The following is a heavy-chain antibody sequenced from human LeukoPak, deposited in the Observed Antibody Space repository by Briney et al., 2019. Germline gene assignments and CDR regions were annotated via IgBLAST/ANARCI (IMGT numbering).Heavy chain of an antibody. V-gene: IGHV3-30*03. Sequence: GGSLRLSCAASGFTFSSYAMHWVRQAPGKGLEWVAVILHDGSNKQYADSLKGRFTISRDNAKNTLYLQMNSLRDEDTSIYYCARGGVQPVDYWGQGTLVTVSS. D-gene: IGHD2-2*01. CDR1: GFTFSSYA. J-gene: IGHJ4*02. CDR2: ILHDGSNK. CDR3: ARGGVQPVDY.